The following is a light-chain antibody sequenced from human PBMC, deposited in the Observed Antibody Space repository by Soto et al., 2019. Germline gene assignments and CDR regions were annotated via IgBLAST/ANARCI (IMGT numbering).Light chain of an antibody. CDR3: ATWDDSLSGRWV. CDR1: TSNIGSNY. V-gene: IGLV1-47*01. J-gene: IGLJ3*02. CDR2: RNN. Sequence: QAVLTQSPSASGTPGQRVTISCSGSTSNIGSNYVYWYQQLPGVAPKLLIYRNNQRPSGVPDRFSASKSGTSASLAISGLRSEDEADYYCATWDDSLSGRWVFGGGTKLTVL.